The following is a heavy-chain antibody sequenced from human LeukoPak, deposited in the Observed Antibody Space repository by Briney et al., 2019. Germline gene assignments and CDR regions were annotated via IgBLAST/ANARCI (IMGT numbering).Heavy chain of an antibody. V-gene: IGHV3-9*01. Sequence: GGSLRLSCAASGFTFDDYAMHWVRQAPGKGLEWVSGISWNSGSIGYADSVKGRFTISRDNAKNSLYLQMNSLRAEDAAVYYCAKVANWNYYFDYWGQGTLVTVSS. CDR1: GFTFDDYA. D-gene: IGHD1-1*01. J-gene: IGHJ4*02. CDR2: ISWNSGSI. CDR3: AKVANWNYYFDY.